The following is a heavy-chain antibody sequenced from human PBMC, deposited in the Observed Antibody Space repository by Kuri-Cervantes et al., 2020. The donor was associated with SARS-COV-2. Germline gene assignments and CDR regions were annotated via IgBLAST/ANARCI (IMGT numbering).Heavy chain of an antibody. CDR3: ARLPAVAGPQLPLDY. V-gene: IGHV1-8*01. D-gene: IGHD6-13*01. Sequence: ASVKVSCKASGYTFTSYDINWVRQATGQGLEWMGWMNPNSGNTGYAQKFQGRVTMTRNTSISTAYMELTSLRSDDTAVYYCARLPAVAGPQLPLDYWGQGTLVTVSS. CDR2: MNPNSGNT. J-gene: IGHJ4*02. CDR1: GYTFTSYD.